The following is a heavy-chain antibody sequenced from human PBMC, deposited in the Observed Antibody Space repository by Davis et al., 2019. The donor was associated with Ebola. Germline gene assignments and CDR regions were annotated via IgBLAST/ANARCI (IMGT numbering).Heavy chain of an antibody. D-gene: IGHD2-2*01. V-gene: IGHV5-51*01. Sequence: PGGSLRLSCNVSGLDFSNAWVGWVRHMPGKGFDWMGIIYAGDSSTRYNPSFRGQVSLSADLSTRTAYLHWSSLKASDAAVYHCARLVRLTPRYCSSTSCEGYFDRWGQGTQVIVSS. CDR3: ARLVRLTPRYCSSTSCEGYFDR. J-gene: IGHJ4*02. CDR1: GLDFSNAW. CDR2: IYAGDSST.